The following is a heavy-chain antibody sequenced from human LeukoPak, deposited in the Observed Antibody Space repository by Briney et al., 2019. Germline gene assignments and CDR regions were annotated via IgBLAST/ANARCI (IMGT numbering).Heavy chain of an antibody. V-gene: IGHV3-48*04. CDR2: ISSSSSTI. Sequence: GGSLRLSCAASGFTFSSYAMSWVRQAPGKGLEWVSSISSSSSTIYYADSVKGRFTISRDNAKNSLYLQMNSLRAEDTAVYYCAREKGMAAAGTGYYYYGMDVWGQGTTVTVSS. CDR3: AREKGMAAAGTGYYYYGMDV. CDR1: GFTFSSYA. D-gene: IGHD6-13*01. J-gene: IGHJ6*02.